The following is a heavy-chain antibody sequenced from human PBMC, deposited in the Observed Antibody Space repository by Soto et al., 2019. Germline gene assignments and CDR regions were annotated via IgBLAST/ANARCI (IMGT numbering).Heavy chain of an antibody. D-gene: IGHD1-26*01. CDR2: ISSSSSYI. J-gene: IGHJ5*02. CDR3: ARIPMGISAWFDP. CDR1: GFTFISYS. Sequence: GGSLILSCAASGFTFISYSMNWVRQAPGKGLEWVSSISSSSSYIYYADSVKGRFTISRDNAKNSLYLQMNSLRAEDTAVYYCARIPMGISAWFDPWGQGTLVTVSS. V-gene: IGHV3-21*01.